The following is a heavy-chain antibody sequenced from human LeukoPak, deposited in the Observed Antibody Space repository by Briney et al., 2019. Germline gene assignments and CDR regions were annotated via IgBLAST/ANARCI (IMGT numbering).Heavy chain of an antibody. Sequence: GASVKVSCKASGYTFTNYYMHWVRQAPGQGLEWMGVINPSGGGISYAQKFQGRVTITTDESTSTAYMELSSLRSEDTAVYYCATDFRQSYSGSYYGMDVWGQGTTVTVSS. CDR2: INPSGGGI. J-gene: IGHJ6*02. CDR1: GYTFTNYY. D-gene: IGHD1-26*01. V-gene: IGHV1-46*01. CDR3: ATDFRQSYSGSYYGMDV.